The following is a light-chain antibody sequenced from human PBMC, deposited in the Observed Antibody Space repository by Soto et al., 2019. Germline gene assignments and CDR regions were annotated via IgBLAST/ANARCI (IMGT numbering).Light chain of an antibody. CDR2: EDT. CDR3: YSTDTNGYRKV. J-gene: IGLJ2*01. Sequence: SYELTQPPSVSVSPGQTARITCSGDALPKKHAYWYQQKSGQAPILVIYEDTKRPSGIPERFSGSSSGTMATLTISGAQVEDEADYYCYSTDTNGYRKVFGGGTKLTVL. CDR1: ALPKKH. V-gene: IGLV3-10*01.